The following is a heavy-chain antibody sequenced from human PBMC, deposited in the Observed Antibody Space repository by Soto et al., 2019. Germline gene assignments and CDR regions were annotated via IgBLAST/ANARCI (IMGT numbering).Heavy chain of an antibody. J-gene: IGHJ6*03. CDR1: GFTVSSNY. V-gene: IGHV3-66*01. CDR2: IYSGGST. CDR3: ARGYCSSTSCYAGGFYYYMDV. Sequence: EVQLVESGGGLVQPGGSLRLSCAASGFTVSSNYMSWVRQAPGKGLEWVSVIYSGGSTYYADSVKGRFTISRDNSKNTLYLQMNSLRAEDTAAYYCARGYCSSTSCYAGGFYYYMDVWGKGTTVTVSS. D-gene: IGHD2-2*01.